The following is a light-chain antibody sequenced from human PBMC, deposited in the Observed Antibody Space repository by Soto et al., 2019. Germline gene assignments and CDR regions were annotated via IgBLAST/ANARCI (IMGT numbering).Light chain of an antibody. V-gene: IGLV2-11*01. CDR3: CSYTGSYSYV. CDR2: DVT. Sequence: QSVLTQPHSVSGSAGQAVTISCTGTSGVVGGYNYVSWYQHHPGKAPELIIYDVTERPSGVPDRFSGSKSGNTASLTISGLQPEDEADYYCCSYTGSYSYVFGIGTKVTVL. J-gene: IGLJ1*01. CDR1: SGVVGGYNY.